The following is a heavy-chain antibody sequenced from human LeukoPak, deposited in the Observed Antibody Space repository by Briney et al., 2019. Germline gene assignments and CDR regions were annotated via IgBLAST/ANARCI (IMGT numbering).Heavy chain of an antibody. D-gene: IGHD7-27*01. CDR2: ISGSGSST. CDR1: GFTFSSYA. Sequence: GGSLRLSCAASGFTFSSYAMNWVRQAPGKGLEWVSPISGSGSSTYYADSVKGRFTISRDNSKNTLYLQMNSLRAEDTAIYYCAKSGANYYYSYMDVWGKGTTVTASS. CDR3: AKSGANYYYSYMDV. J-gene: IGHJ6*03. V-gene: IGHV3-23*01.